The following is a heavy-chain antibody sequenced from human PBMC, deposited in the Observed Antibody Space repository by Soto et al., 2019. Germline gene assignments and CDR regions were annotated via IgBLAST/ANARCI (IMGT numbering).Heavy chain of an antibody. CDR2: IGSSSTYT. J-gene: IGHJ6*02. V-gene: IGHV3-21*01. CDR1: GFTFSSSS. Sequence: GGSLRLSCAASGFTFSSSSINWVRQAPGKGLEWVSSIGSSSTYTYYADSLKGRLIISRDNAKNSVYLQINSLRVEDSAVYYCARDQVGMDVWGQGTPVTVSS. CDR3: ARDQVGMDV.